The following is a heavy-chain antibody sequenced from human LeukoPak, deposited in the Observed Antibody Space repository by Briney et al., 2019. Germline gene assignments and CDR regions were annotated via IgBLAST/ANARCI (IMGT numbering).Heavy chain of an antibody. CDR1: GFTFSSSS. Sequence: PGGSLRLSCAASGFTFSSSSMSWVRQAPGKGLEWVSALTGSGGSTYYADSVKGRFTISRDNSKKTLFLQMNSLRAKDTAVYYCAKDLAPAAYWGQGTLVTVSS. CDR3: AKDLAPAAY. CDR2: LTGSGGST. D-gene: IGHD2-2*01. J-gene: IGHJ4*02. V-gene: IGHV3-23*01.